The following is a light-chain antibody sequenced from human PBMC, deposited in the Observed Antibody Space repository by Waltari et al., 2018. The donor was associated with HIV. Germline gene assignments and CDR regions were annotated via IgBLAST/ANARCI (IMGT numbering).Light chain of an antibody. Sequence: DVVLTQSPLSLPVTLGPPDSLSCQSSESLVNSNGSTYLNWFLQRPGQAPRRLIYKVSNRDSGVPDRFSGSGSGTDFTLKISRVEAEDVAVYYCMQGTYWPPTFGQGTKVEIK. CDR1: ESLVNSNGSTY. CDR2: KVS. V-gene: IGKV2-30*01. CDR3: MQGTYWPPT. J-gene: IGKJ1*01.